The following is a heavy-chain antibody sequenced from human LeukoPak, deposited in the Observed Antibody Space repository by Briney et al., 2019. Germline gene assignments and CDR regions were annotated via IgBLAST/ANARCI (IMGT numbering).Heavy chain of an antibody. D-gene: IGHD3-16*01. Sequence: ASVKVSCKASGYTFTSYYMHWVRQAPGQGLEWMGIINPSGGSTSYAQKFQGRVTMTRDTSISTAYMDLSRLRSDDTAVYYCAREPFEAGFDYWGQGTLVTVSS. CDR1: GYTFTSYY. CDR2: INPSGGST. V-gene: IGHV1-46*01. J-gene: IGHJ4*02. CDR3: AREPFEAGFDY.